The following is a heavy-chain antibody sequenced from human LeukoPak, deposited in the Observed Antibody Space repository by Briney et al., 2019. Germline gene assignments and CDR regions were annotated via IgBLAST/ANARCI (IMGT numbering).Heavy chain of an antibody. D-gene: IGHD3-10*01. CDR2: IFCSGST. J-gene: IGHJ4*02. CDR3: ARHDYYYGSGSADC. Sequence: SETLSLTCTVSGGSISSSSYYWGWIRQPPGEGLEWIGTIFCSGSTYYNPSLKSRVTISVDTSKNQFSLKLNSVTAADTAVYYCARHDYYYGSGSADCWGQGILVTVSS. CDR1: GGSISSSSYY. V-gene: IGHV4-39*01.